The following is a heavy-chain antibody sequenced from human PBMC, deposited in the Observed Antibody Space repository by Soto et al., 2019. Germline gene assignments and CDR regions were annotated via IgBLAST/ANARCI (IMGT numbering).Heavy chain of an antibody. Sequence: QVQLEQSGGGVVQHWRSLRLSCAASGVTFRNYAMHWVRQAPGKGLEWVAVISNDGINKYYADPVQGRFTISSYASMNTLFLQMDSLRPEDTAVYYGARDQVAGLIINDYYGMYVWCQGTTVTVSS. D-gene: IGHD6-19*01. CDR1: GVTFRNYA. V-gene: IGHV3-30-3*01. CDR2: ISNDGINK. CDR3: ARDQVAGLIINDYYGMYV. J-gene: IGHJ6*02.